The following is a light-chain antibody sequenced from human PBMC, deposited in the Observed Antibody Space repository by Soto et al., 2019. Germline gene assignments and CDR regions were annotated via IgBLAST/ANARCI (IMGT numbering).Light chain of an antibody. J-gene: IGKJ1*01. CDR1: QSVSSSY. CDR3: QQYGSSPRT. V-gene: IGKV3-20*01. Sequence: EIVLTQSPGTLSLSPGERATLSCRASQSVSSSYLAWYQQKLGQAPRLLIYGASSRATDIPDRFSGSGSGTDFTLTISSLEPEDFAVDYCQQYGSSPRTFGQGTKVEIK. CDR2: GAS.